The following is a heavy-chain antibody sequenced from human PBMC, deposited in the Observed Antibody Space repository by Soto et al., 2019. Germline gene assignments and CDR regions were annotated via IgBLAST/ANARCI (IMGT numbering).Heavy chain of an antibody. CDR2: VSGYNGDT. Sequence: QGQLVQSGPEVKKPGASVKVSCKASGYTFSRYDISWLRQAPGQGLEWMGWVSGYNGDTKYVQKVQGRVTMTIDTSTYTAYMEVRSLTSDDTAKSYCAKNGQPPYYYYGLDVWGQGTTVTVS. V-gene: IGHV1-18*01. D-gene: IGHD2-8*01. J-gene: IGHJ6*02. CDR1: GYTFSRYD. CDR3: AKNGQPPYYYYGLDV.